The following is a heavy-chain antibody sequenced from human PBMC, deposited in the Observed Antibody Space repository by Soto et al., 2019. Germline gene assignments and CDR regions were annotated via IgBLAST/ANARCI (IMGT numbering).Heavy chain of an antibody. V-gene: IGHV3-11*01. CDR2: ISSSGSLI. CDR3: ARATKLQYYTYMDV. J-gene: IGHJ6*03. Sequence: QVQLVESGGGLVKPGGSLRLSCAASGFTFSDYHMIWIRQAPGKGLECVSFISSSGSLIYYADSVKGRFTISRGNAKNSQDLQMNSLRAEDTAVYYCARATKLQYYTYMDVWGKGTSVTVSS. D-gene: IGHD3-10*01. CDR1: GFTFSDYH.